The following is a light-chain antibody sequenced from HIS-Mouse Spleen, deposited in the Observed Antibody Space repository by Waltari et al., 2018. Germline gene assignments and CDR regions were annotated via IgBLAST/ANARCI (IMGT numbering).Light chain of an antibody. J-gene: IGLJ2*01. V-gene: IGLV2-14*03. CDR3: SSYTSSSTLEV. CDR2: DVS. Sequence: QSALTQPASVSGSPGQSITISCTGTSSDVGGYNYVSWYQQPPGKAPKLMIYDVSNRPSGVSNRFSGSKSGNTASLTISGLQAEDEADYYCSSYTSSSTLEVFGGGTKLTVL. CDR1: SSDVGGYNY.